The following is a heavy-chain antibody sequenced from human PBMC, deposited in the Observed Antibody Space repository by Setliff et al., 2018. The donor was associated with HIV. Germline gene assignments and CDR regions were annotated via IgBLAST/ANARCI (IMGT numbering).Heavy chain of an antibody. D-gene: IGHD3-22*01. CDR1: GGTFRNYA. CDR3: ARGDHYYDMGSILSDWYFDL. J-gene: IGHJ2*01. CDR2: IIRIFGST. V-gene: IGHV1-69*13. Sequence: SVMVSCKASGGTFRNYAISWVRQAPGQGLEWMGGIIRIFGSTKYAQKFLGRVIITADESTNTVEMELSSLTSEDTAVYYCARGDHYYDMGSILSDWYFDLWGRGTLVTVSS.